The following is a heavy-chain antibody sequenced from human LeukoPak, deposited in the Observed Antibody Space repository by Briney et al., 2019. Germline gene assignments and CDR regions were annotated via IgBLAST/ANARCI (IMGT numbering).Heavy chain of an antibody. V-gene: IGHV1-69*13. Sequence: GALVKVSCKTSVGTFSSYPISWVRQAPGQGLEWMGHIIPIFGTTNYAQRFQGRVTISADESTSTAYMELSSLTSDDTAVYYCARDVIGAVANTIDDCWGQGTLVTVSS. CDR2: IIPIFGTT. CDR1: VGTFSSYP. D-gene: IGHD6-19*01. J-gene: IGHJ4*02. CDR3: ARDVIGAVANTIDDC.